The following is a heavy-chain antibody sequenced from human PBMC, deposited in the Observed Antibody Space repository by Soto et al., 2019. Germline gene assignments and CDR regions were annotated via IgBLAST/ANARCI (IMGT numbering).Heavy chain of an antibody. D-gene: IGHD4-4*01. CDR2: ISGFNGNT. J-gene: IGHJ2*01. CDR1: GYIFTSYR. V-gene: IGHV1-18*04. Sequence: QVQLMQSGAEVKKPGASVKVSCKASGYIFTSYRIGWVRQAPGQGLEWMGWISGFNGNTNYAQRFQDRVTLTTDTSTTTAYLELRSLISDDTAVYYCARGTTEVTSFDLWGRGTLVTVSS. CDR3: ARGTTEVTSFDL.